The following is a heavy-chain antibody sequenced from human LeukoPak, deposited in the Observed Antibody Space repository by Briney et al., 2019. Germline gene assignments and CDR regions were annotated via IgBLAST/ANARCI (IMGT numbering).Heavy chain of an antibody. D-gene: IGHD3-22*01. CDR1: GGSINSYY. CDR3: ARGTTKGYYYDSSGYYTK. V-gene: IGHV4-59*12. J-gene: IGHJ4*02. Sequence: SETLSLTCNVSGGSINSYYWGWIRQPPGKRLELIGYIYYSGRTNYNPSLKSRVSISVDTSTNQISLKLTSVTAADTAVYFCARGTTKGYYYDSSGYYTKWGQGTLVTVSS. CDR2: IYYSGRT.